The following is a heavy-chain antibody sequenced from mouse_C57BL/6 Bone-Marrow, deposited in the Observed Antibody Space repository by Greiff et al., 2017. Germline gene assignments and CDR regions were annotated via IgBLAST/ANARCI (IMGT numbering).Heavy chain of an antibody. V-gene: IGHV1-80*01. CDR2: IYPGDGDT. Sequence: VQLQQSGAELVKPGASVKISCKASGYAFSSYWMNWVKQRPGKGLEWIGQIYPGDGDTNYNGKFKGKATLTADKSSSTAYMQLSSLTSEDSAVYFCARGGVDCGSRHWYFDVWGTGTTVTVSS. CDR3: ARGGVDCGSRHWYFDV. D-gene: IGHD1-1*01. J-gene: IGHJ1*03. CDR1: GYAFSSYW.